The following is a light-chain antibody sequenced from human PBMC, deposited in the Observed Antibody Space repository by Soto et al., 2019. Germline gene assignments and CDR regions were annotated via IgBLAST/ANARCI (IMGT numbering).Light chain of an antibody. CDR2: AAS. CDR3: QQSDSYPYT. CDR1: QSITNY. Sequence: DIQMTQSPSSLSLSVGDRVTITCRASQSITNYLNWYQQKPGKAPKLLVYAASSLQSGVPSRFSANGPGTDFTLTISSLQPEDFASYYCQQSDSYPYTFGQGTKLEIK. V-gene: IGKV1-39*01. J-gene: IGKJ2*01.